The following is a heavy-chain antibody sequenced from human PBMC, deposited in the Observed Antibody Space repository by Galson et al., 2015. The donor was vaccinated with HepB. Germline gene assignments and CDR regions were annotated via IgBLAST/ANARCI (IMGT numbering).Heavy chain of an antibody. Sequence: SVKVSCKASGYTFTNYGISWVRQAPGQGLEWMGWISAYNGYTNYEQKFQGRVTMTTDTSTSTAYMALRSLRSDDTAVYYCARVVRGGASYFDYWGQGTLVTVSS. D-gene: IGHD4-23*01. J-gene: IGHJ4*02. CDR3: ARVVRGGASYFDY. CDR2: ISAYNGYT. CDR1: GYTFTNYG. V-gene: IGHV1-18*01.